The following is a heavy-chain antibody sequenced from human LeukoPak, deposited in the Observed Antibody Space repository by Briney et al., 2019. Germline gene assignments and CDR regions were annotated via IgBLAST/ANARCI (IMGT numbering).Heavy chain of an antibody. CDR1: GFTFSSYA. J-gene: IGHJ4*02. CDR3: AEVRFENYDILTGYYTREYYFDY. Sequence: LPGGSLRLSCAASGFTFSSYAMSWVRQAPGKGLEWVSAISGSGGSTYYADSVKGRFTISRDNSKNTLYLQMNSLRAEDTAVYYCAEVRFENYDILTGYYTREYYFDYWGQGTLVTVSS. V-gene: IGHV3-23*01. D-gene: IGHD3-9*01. CDR2: ISGSGGST.